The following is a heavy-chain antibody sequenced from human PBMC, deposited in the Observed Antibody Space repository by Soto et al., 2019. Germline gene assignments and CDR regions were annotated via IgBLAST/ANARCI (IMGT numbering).Heavy chain of an antibody. V-gene: IGHV4-30-2*01. CDR3: ARNFMSYDILTGYYRRPYFDY. D-gene: IGHD3-9*01. J-gene: IGHJ4*02. Sequence: SETLSLTCAVSGGSISSGGYSWSWIRQPPGKGLEWIGYIYHSGSTYYNPSLKSRVTISVDRSRNQFSLKLSSVTAADTAVYYCARNFMSYDILTGYYRRPYFDYWGQGTLVTVSS. CDR2: IYHSGST. CDR1: GGSISSGGYS.